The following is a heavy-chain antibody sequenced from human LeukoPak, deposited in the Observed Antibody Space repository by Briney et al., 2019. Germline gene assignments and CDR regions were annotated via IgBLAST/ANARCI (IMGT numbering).Heavy chain of an antibody. D-gene: IGHD3-22*01. CDR3: AKYYYDSSGYQAFDY. CDR1: GFTFSSYA. Sequence: PGGSLRLSCAASGFTFSSYAMSWVRQAPGKGLEWVSAIGGSGGSTYYADSVKGRFTISRDNSKNTLYLQMNSLRAEDTAVYYCAKYYYDSSGYQAFDYWGQGTLVTVSS. CDR2: IGGSGGST. J-gene: IGHJ4*02. V-gene: IGHV3-23*01.